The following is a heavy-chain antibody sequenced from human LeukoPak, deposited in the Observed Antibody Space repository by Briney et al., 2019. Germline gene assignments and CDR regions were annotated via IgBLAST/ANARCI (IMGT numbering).Heavy chain of an antibody. CDR3: ARGVGGVDYEFWSDHQHYFDY. D-gene: IGHD3-3*01. CDR1: GGTFSSYA. Sequence: PAASVKVSCKASGGTFSSYAINWVRQAPGQGLEWMGGIIPIFGTTKNAQNFQGRVTISADESTSTAYMELSSLRFEDMAVYYCARGVGGVDYEFWSDHQHYFDYWGQGTLVTVSS. CDR2: IIPIFGTT. V-gene: IGHV1-69*13. J-gene: IGHJ4*02.